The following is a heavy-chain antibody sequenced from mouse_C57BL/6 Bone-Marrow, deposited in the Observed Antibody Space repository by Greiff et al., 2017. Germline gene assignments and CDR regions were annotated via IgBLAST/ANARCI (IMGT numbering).Heavy chain of an antibody. V-gene: IGHV14-4*01. D-gene: IGHD1-1*01. CDR3: TTYYYGRGLFDY. J-gene: IGHJ2*01. CDR1: GFNIKDDY. CDR2: IDPENGDT. Sequence: EVQRVESGAELVRPGASVKLSCTASGFNIKDDYMHWVKQRPEQGLEWIGWIDPENGDTEYASKFQGKATITADTSSNTAYLQLSSLTSEDTAVYYCTTYYYGRGLFDYWGQGTTLTVSS.